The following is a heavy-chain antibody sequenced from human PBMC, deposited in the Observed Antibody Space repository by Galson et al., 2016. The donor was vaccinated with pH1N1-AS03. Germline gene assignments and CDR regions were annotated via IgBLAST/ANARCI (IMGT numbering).Heavy chain of an antibody. J-gene: IGHJ4*02. D-gene: IGHD6-13*01. CDR2: ISWNSGRI. Sequence: SLRLSCAASGFSFADYDMHWVRQAPGKGLEWVSYISWNSGRIDYADSVKGRFTVSRDNAKNVLYLQMSSLRPEDTAFYYCAKVAIRTAGTVFDYWGQGTLVTVSS. CDR1: GFSFADYD. V-gene: IGHV3-9*01. CDR3: AKVAIRTAGTVFDY.